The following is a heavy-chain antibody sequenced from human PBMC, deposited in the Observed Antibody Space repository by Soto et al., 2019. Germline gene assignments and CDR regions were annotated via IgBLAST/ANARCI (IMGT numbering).Heavy chain of an antibody. CDR1: GGSISSGSDY. D-gene: IGHD6-13*01. Sequence: QLQLQESGPGLVKPSETLSLTCAVSGGSISSGSDYWGWIRQPPGKGLEWIGSIFYSGSTYSNPSLKSRVTISVDTSKNQFSLKLSSVTAADTAVDYCARQEDSSSWYYFDYWGQGTLVTVSS. CDR2: IFYSGST. J-gene: IGHJ4*02. V-gene: IGHV4-39*01. CDR3: ARQEDSSSWYYFDY.